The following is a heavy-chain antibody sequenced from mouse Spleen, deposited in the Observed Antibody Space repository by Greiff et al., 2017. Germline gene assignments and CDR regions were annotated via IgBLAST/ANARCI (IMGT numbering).Heavy chain of an antibody. CDR3: ARKGAYYRYDEGTSWFAY. D-gene: IGHD2-14*01. J-gene: IGHJ3*01. Sequence: VQLQQSGPELVKPGASVKISCKASGYSFTSYYIHWVKQRPGQGLEWIGWIYPGSGNTKYNEKFKGKATLTADTSSSTAYMQLSSLTSEDSAVYYCARKGAYYRYDEGTSWFAYWGQGTLVTVSA. CDR1: GYSFTSYY. V-gene: IGHV1-66*01. CDR2: IYPGSGNT.